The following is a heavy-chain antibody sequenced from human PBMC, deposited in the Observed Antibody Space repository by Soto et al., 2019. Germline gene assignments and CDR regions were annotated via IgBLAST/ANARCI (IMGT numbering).Heavy chain of an antibody. D-gene: IGHD2-15*01. V-gene: IGHV3-33*01. CDR1: GFTFSSYG. Sequence: QVQLVESGGGVVQPGRSLRLSCAASGFTFSSYGMHWVRQAPGKGLEWVAVIWYDGSNKYYADSVKGRFTISRDNSKNTLYLQMNSLRAEDTAVYYCARGEQVVTGTLAYWGQGTLVTVSS. CDR2: IWYDGSNK. J-gene: IGHJ4*02. CDR3: ARGEQVVTGTLAY.